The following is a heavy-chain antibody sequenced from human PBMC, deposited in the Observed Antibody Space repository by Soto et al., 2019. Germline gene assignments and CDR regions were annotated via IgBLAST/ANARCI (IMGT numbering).Heavy chain of an antibody. CDR3: ARGVLGATTYFDY. Sequence: SETLSLTCAVCGYSISSDYYWGWIRQPPGKGLEWIASKYHSGSTYYNPSLKSRVTISVDTSKNQLSLKLSSVTAADTAMYYCARGVLGATTYFDYWGQGTLVTVSS. J-gene: IGHJ4*02. CDR1: GYSISSDYY. D-gene: IGHD1-26*01. CDR2: KYHSGST. V-gene: IGHV4-38-2*01.